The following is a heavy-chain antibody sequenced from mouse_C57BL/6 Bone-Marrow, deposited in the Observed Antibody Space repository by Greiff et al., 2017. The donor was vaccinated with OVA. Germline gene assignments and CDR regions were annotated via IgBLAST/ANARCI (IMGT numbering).Heavy chain of an antibody. CDR2: IDPSDSYT. V-gene: IGHV1-69*01. CDR1: GYTFTSYW. D-gene: IGHD2-3*01. CDR3: AREGWLLRWFAY. J-gene: IGHJ3*01. Sequence: QVQLQQPGVELVMPGASVKLSCKASGYTFTSYWMHWVKQRPGQGLEWIGEIDPSDSYTNYNQKFKGKSTLTVDKSSSTAYMQLSSLTSEDSAVYYCAREGWLLRWFAYWGQGTLVTVSA.